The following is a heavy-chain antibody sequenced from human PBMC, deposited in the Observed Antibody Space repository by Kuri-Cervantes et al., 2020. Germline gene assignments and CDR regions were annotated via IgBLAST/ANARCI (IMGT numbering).Heavy chain of an antibody. V-gene: IGHV3-7*01. Sequence: GGSLRLSCAASGFTFSSYWMSWVRQAPGKGLEWVANIKQDGSEKYYVDSVKGRFTISRDNAKNSLYLQMNSLRAGDTAVYYCARDGDYSGSYWVSVDGAFDIWGQGTMVTVSS. CDR1: GFTFSSYW. J-gene: IGHJ3*02. CDR3: ARDGDYSGSYWVSVDGAFDI. CDR2: IKQDGSEK. D-gene: IGHD1-26*01.